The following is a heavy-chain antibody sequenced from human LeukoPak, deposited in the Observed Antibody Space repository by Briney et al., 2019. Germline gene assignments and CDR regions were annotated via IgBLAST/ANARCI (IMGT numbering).Heavy chain of an antibody. V-gene: IGHV3-9*01. D-gene: IGHD6-19*01. CDR2: ISWNSRSI. J-gene: IGHJ4*02. CDR3: AKEHSSGWYGGLYYFDY. CDR1: GFTFDDYA. Sequence: GGSLRLSCAASGFTFDDYAMHWVRQAPGKGLEWVSGISWNSRSIGYADSVKGRFTISRDNAKNSLYLQMNSLRAEDTALYYCAKEHSSGWYGGLYYFDYWGQGTLVTVSS.